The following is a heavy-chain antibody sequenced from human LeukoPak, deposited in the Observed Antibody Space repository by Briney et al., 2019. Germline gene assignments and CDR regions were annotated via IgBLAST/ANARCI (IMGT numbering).Heavy chain of an antibody. CDR3: ARDLCLADYGRAYYYYGVYV. CDR2: IIPILGIA. D-gene: IGHD4/OR15-4a*01. V-gene: IGHV1-69*04. Sequence: GASVKVSCNACGCTFSSYAISWVRQAPGQGLEWMGRIIPILGIANYAQKFQGRVTITADKSTSTAYMELSSLRSEDTDAYYCARDLCLADYGRAYYYYGVYVWGQGTTVTVSS. J-gene: IGHJ6*02. CDR1: GCTFSSYA.